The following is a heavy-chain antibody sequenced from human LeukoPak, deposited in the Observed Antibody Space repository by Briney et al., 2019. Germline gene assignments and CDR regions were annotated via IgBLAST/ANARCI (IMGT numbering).Heavy chain of an antibody. J-gene: IGHJ1*01. Sequence: GSSVKVSCKASGGTFSSYAISWVRQAPGQGLEWMGGIIPIFGTANYAQKFQGRVTITADESTSTAYMELSSLRSEDTAVYYCARDTNLGYCSSTSCPNAEYFQHGGQGTLVTVSS. CDR1: GGTFSSYA. V-gene: IGHV1-69*01. CDR3: ARDTNLGYCSSTSCPNAEYFQH. D-gene: IGHD2-2*01. CDR2: IIPIFGTA.